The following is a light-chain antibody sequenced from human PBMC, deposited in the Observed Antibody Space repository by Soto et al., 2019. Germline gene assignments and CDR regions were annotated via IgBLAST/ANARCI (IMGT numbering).Light chain of an antibody. Sequence: QSVLTQPPSASGSPGQSVTISCTGTRSDVGGYNYVSWYQQHPGKAPKLMLYEVTKRPSGVPDRFSGSKSGNTASLTVSGLQAEDEADYYCSSHAGINNVVFGGGTQLTVL. V-gene: IGLV2-8*01. CDR3: SSHAGINNVV. CDR2: EVT. J-gene: IGLJ3*02. CDR1: RSDVGGYNY.